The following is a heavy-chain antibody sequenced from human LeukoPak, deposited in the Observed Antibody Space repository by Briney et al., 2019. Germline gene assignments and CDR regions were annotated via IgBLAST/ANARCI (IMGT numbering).Heavy chain of an antibody. CDR3: ARSIAAPLERAFDI. Sequence: EASVKVSCKASGGTFSSYAISWVRQAPGQGLEWMGGIIPIFGTANYAQKFQGRVTITTDESTSTAYMELSSLRSEDTAVYYCARSIAAPLERAFDIWGQGTMVTVSS. J-gene: IGHJ3*02. V-gene: IGHV1-69*05. D-gene: IGHD6-6*01. CDR2: IIPIFGTA. CDR1: GGTFSSYA.